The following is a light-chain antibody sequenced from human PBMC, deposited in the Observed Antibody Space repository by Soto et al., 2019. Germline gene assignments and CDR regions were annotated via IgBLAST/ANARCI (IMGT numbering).Light chain of an antibody. CDR2: SSS. Sequence: EIVLAQSPCTLSLSPGERATLSCRSSQSVSSSYLAWYKQKPGQAPRLIIYSSSTRATGIPDRFSGGGSGTDFTLTISKLEPEDFEVYYCQQYNNWPQTCGQGTKVDIK. CDR3: QQYNNWPQT. J-gene: IGKJ1*01. V-gene: IGKV3-20*01. CDR1: QSVSSSY.